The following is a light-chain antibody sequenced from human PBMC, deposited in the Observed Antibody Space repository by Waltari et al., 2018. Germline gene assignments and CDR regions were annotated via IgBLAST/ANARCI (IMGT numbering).Light chain of an antibody. CDR2: SDD. Sequence: QSVLTQPPSASGTPGQRVTISCSGGSSNIGSNTVTWYQVLPGTAPKLLIYSDDQRPSGVPDRFSGSRSGTSGYLAISGLQSEDEADYYCALWDDSLNAWIFGGGTRLTVL. CDR1: SSNIGSNT. CDR3: ALWDDSLNAWI. J-gene: IGLJ3*02. V-gene: IGLV1-44*01.